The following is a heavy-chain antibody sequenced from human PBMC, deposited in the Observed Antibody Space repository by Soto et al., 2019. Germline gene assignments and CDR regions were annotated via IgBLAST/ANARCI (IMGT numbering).Heavy chain of an antibody. J-gene: IGHJ3*02. V-gene: IGHV3-15*01. CDR1: GFTFSNAW. CDR3: TTVRPVTTSHFDI. CDR2: IKSKTDGGTT. D-gene: IGHD4-17*01. Sequence: GGSLRLSCAASGFTFSNAWMSWVRQAPGKGLEWVGRIKSKTDGGTTEYAAPVKGRFTISRDDSKNTLYLQMNSLKTEDTAVYYCTTVRPVTTSHFDIWGQGTMVTVSS.